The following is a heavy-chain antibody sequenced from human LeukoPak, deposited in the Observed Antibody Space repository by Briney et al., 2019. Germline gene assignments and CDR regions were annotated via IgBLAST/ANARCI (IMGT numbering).Heavy chain of an antibody. CDR3: AKEEAADGDAFDI. V-gene: IGHV3-30*18. CDR2: ISYDGSNE. Sequence: GRSLRLSCAASGFTFSSYGMHWVRQAPGKGLEWVTVISYDGSNEYFADSVKGRFTISRDNSKNTPYLQMSSLRAEDTAVYYCAKEEAADGDAFDIWGQGTMVTVSS. J-gene: IGHJ3*02. CDR1: GFTFSSYG. D-gene: IGHD6-13*01.